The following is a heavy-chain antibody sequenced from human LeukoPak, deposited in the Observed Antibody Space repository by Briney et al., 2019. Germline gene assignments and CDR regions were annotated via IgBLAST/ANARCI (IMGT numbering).Heavy chain of an antibody. CDR1: GFTFSSYS. CDR3: ARLPSSSYYYFDY. V-gene: IGHV3-48*04. CDR2: ISSSSSTI. Sequence: GGSLRLSCAASGFTFSSYSMNWVRQAPGKGLEWVSYISSSSSTIYYADSVKGRFTISRDNAKNSLYLQMNSLRAEDTAVYYCARLPSSSYYYFDYWGQGTLVTVSS. D-gene: IGHD3-22*01. J-gene: IGHJ4*02.